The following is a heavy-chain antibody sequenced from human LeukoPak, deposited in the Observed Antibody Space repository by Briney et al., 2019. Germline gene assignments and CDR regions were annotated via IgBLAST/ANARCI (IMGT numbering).Heavy chain of an antibody. D-gene: IGHD6-13*01. V-gene: IGHV3-53*01. CDR1: GFIVSSNH. J-gene: IGHJ4*02. Sequence: PGRSLRLSCAASGFIVSSNHMSWVRQAPGKGLEWVSIIYSGADTYYADSVKGRFTVSRDNSKNTVHLQMNSLRAEDTAVYYCARGAAGGSGGIDYWGQGTLVTVSS. CDR3: ARGAAGGSGGIDY. CDR2: IYSGADT.